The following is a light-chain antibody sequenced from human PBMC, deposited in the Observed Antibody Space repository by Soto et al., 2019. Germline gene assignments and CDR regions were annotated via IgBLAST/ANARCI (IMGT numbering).Light chain of an antibody. Sequence: EIVLTQSPATLSLSPGERATLSCRAIHSVSSYLDWYQQKPGQAPRLLIYDASNRATGIPARFSGSGSGTDFTLTISSLEHEDFAVYYCQQRSNWPPITFGQGTRLEIK. J-gene: IGKJ5*01. V-gene: IGKV3-11*01. CDR3: QQRSNWPPIT. CDR1: HSVSSY. CDR2: DAS.